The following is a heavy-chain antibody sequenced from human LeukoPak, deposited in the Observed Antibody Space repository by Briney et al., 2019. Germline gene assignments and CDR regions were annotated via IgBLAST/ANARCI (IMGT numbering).Heavy chain of an antibody. CDR3: ARERKWVRADPYNGFDI. D-gene: IGHD1-1*01. J-gene: IGHJ3*02. Sequence: ASVKVSCKASGYTFTNYGISWVRQAPGQGLEWLGWISAYNGNTNYTQKLQGRVTMTTDSSTNTAYMELRRLRSDDTAWYYCARERKWVRADPYNGFDIWGQGTMVTVSA. CDR2: ISAYNGNT. V-gene: IGHV1-18*01. CDR1: GYTFTNYG.